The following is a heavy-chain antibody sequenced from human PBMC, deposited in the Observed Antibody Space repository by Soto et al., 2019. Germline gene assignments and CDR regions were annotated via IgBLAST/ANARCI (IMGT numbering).Heavy chain of an antibody. J-gene: IGHJ4*02. CDR1: GYTFSSYG. V-gene: IGHV1-18*01. D-gene: IGHD2-8*01. Sequence: ASVKVSCKASGYTFSSYGYACVRQAPGQGLEWMGWISAYNGDTNYAQKFRDRVTLTTDTSTTTAYMELRNLGSDDTAVYYCARSGAYCTSITCLFDSFWGLGTLVTLSS. CDR3: ARSGAYCTSITCLFDSF. CDR2: ISAYNGDT.